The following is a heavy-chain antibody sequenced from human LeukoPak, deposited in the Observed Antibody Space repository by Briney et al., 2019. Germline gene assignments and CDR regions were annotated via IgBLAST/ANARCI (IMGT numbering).Heavy chain of an antibody. J-gene: IGHJ6*02. V-gene: IGHV3-15*01. CDR2: IKSKIDGGTT. Sequence: KTGGSLRLSCAASGFTVSTNCMTWVRQAPGKGLEWVGLIKSKIDGGTTDYAAPVKGRFSISRDDSKTTLYLQMNSLKTEDTAVYYCTTDREYCSGGSCYHNYYYYGMDVWGQGATVTVSS. CDR1: GFTVSTNC. CDR3: TTDREYCSGGSCYHNYYYYGMDV. D-gene: IGHD2-15*01.